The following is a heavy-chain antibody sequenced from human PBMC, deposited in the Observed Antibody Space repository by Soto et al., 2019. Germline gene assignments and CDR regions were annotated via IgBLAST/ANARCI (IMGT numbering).Heavy chain of an antibody. V-gene: IGHV3-23*01. J-gene: IGHJ6*02. CDR1: GXTFNNYS. CDR3: AKVGDHDFWSGHKYGMGV. D-gene: IGHD3-3*01. Sequence: GSLRLSCAASGXTFNNYSMSWVRQAPGKGLEWVSLISGGGGSTYYADSVKGRFKIYRDNSKNTMYLQMNSLRAEDTAVYYCAKVGDHDFWSGHKYGMGVWGQGTTGTVSS. CDR2: ISGGGGST.